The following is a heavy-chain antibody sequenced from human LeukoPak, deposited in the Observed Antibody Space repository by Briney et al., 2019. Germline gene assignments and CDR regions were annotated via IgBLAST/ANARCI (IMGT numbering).Heavy chain of an antibody. J-gene: IGHJ3*02. CDR1: GGSISSSSYY. D-gene: IGHD3-22*01. CDR2: IYYSGST. CDR3: ASPSGFHDAFDI. V-gene: IGHV4-39*01. Sequence: SETLSFTCTVSGGSISSSSYYWGWIRQPPGKGLEWIGSIYYSGSTYYNPSLKSRVTISVDTSKNQFSLKLSSVTAADTAVYYCASPSGFHDAFDIWSQGTMVTVSS.